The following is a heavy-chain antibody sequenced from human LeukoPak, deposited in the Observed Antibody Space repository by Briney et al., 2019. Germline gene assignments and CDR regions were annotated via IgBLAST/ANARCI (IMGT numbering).Heavy chain of an antibody. CDR3: ARAYYDFWSGYYSGGPARGYFDY. D-gene: IGHD3-3*01. Sequence: SQTLSLTCAVSGGSISSGGYSWSWIRQPPGKGLEWIGYIYHSGSTYYNPSLKSRVTISVDTSKNQFSLKLSSVTAADTAVYYCARAYYDFWSGYYSGGPARGYFDYWGQGTLVTVSS. J-gene: IGHJ4*02. CDR1: GGSISSGGYS. V-gene: IGHV4-30-2*01. CDR2: IYHSGST.